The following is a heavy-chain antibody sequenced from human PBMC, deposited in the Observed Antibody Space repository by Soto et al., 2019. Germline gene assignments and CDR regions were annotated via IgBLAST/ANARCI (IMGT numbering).Heavy chain of an antibody. V-gene: IGHV4-61*01. CDR3: ARDLCRGYDCPFFDY. J-gene: IGHJ4*02. CDR1: GCSVSSGSYY. D-gene: IGHD5-12*01. Sequence: PSETLSLTCTVSGCSVSSGSYYWSWIRQPPGKGLEWIGYIYYSGSTNYNPSLKSRVTISVDTSKNQFSLKLSSVTAADTAVYYCARDLCRGYDCPFFDYWGQGTLVTVSS. CDR2: IYYSGST.